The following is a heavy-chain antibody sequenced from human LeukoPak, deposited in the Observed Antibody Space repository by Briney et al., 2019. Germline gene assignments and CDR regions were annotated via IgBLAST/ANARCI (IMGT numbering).Heavy chain of an antibody. CDR3: ARVGGRYSPLGY. V-gene: IGHV3-7*01. D-gene: IGHD3-16*02. J-gene: IGHJ4*02. CDR1: GFTFSSYW. CDR2: IKKDGGEK. Sequence: GGSLRLSCAASGFTFSSYWGSWARQAPGKGLEWVANIKKDGGEKYYVDSVKGRFTISRDNDKNSLFLQMTSLRAEDTAVYYCARVGGRYSPLGYWGQGTLVTVSS.